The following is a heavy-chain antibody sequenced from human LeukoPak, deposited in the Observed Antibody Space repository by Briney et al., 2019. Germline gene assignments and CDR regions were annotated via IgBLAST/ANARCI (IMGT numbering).Heavy chain of an antibody. CDR1: GGSFSGYY. Sequence: SETLSLTCAVYGGSFSGYYWSWIRQPPGKGLEWIGEINHSGSTNYNPSLKSRVTISVDTSKNQFSLKLSSVTAADTAVYYCARSGDSSSSRRCYYYYYMDVWGKGTTVTVSS. V-gene: IGHV4-34*01. J-gene: IGHJ6*03. CDR2: INHSGST. CDR3: ARSGDSSSSRRCYYYYYMDV. D-gene: IGHD6-6*01.